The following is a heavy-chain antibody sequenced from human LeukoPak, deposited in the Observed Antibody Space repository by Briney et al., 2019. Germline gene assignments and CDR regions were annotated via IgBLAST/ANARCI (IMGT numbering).Heavy chain of an antibody. Sequence: PGGSLRLSCAASGFTFSDYWMHWVRQAPGKGLVWVSRSEGSSTTYADSVKGRFTISRDNAKNILYLQMNSLRAEDTAVYHCARDPAPQGWFDSWGQGTLVTVSS. CDR1: GFTFSDYW. J-gene: IGHJ5*01. CDR2: SEGSST. CDR3: ARDPAPQGWFDS. V-gene: IGHV3-74*01.